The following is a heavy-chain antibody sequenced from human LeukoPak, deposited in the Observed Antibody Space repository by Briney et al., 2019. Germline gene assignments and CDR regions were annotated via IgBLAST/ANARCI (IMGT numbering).Heavy chain of an antibody. Sequence: SETLSLTCTVSGGSISSYYWSWIRQPAGKGLEWIGEINHSEATNYNPSLKNRGAISMESSKKQFYLNLNSVTAADTAVYFCARTTYDRPRVIRDWSRGTLVTVSS. D-gene: IGHD5-12*01. J-gene: IGHJ4*02. CDR1: GGSISSYY. CDR2: INHSEAT. CDR3: ARTTYDRPRVIRD. V-gene: IGHV4-34*01.